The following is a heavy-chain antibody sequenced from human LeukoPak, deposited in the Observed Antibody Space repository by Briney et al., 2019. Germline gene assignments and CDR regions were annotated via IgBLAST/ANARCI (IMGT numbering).Heavy chain of an antibody. D-gene: IGHD6-19*01. V-gene: IGHV4-59*01. J-gene: IGHJ6*03. CDR2: IYCSVST. CDR1: GGSLTSYY. Sequence: PSETLSLTRTVSGGSLTSYYWSSVPQPPRGGVGWVGYIYCSVSTNYNPSLKSRVTISVDTSKNQFSLKLSSVTAADTAVYYCARDRRSSGWYVFYMDVWGKGTTVTVSS. CDR3: ARDRRSSGWYVFYMDV.